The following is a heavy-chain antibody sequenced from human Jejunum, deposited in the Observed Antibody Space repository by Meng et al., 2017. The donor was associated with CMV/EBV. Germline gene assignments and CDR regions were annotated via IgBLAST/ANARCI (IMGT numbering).Heavy chain of an antibody. J-gene: IGHJ3*02. Sequence: GSISTYYWNWIRQPPGKGLEWIGYIYYSGFTNYNPSLQSRVTISVDTSKNQFSLRLSSVTAADTAVYYCARDVITMVRGPGAFDIWGQGTMVTVSS. D-gene: IGHD3-10*01. CDR1: GSISTYY. CDR2: IYYSGFT. CDR3: ARDVITMVRGPGAFDI. V-gene: IGHV4-59*01.